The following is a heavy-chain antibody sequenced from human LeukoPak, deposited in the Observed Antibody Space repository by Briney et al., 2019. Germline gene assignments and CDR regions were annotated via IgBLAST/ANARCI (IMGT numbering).Heavy chain of an antibody. V-gene: IGHV3-21*06. J-gene: IGHJ1*01. CDR3: ARDVASHPEYFQH. Sequence: PGGSLRLSCAAAGFNFRSYGMHCVRQAPGKGLEWVSSISSTSSYIYYADSVKGRFTISRDNARNSLFLQGHSLRAEDTAVYYCARDVASHPEYFQHWGQGTLVTVSS. CDR1: GFNFRSYG. CDR2: ISSTSSYI.